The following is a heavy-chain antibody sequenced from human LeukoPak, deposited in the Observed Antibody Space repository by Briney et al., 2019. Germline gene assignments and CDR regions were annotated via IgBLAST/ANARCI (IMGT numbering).Heavy chain of an antibody. Sequence: SETLSLTCAVSGGSISSGGYSWSWIRQPPGKGLEWIGYIYHSGSTYYNPSLKSRVTISVDRSKNQFSLKLSSVTAADTAVYYCARGVGASGKNAFDIWGQGTMVTVSS. J-gene: IGHJ3*02. CDR1: GGSISSGGYS. D-gene: IGHD1-26*01. CDR3: ARGVGASGKNAFDI. V-gene: IGHV4-30-2*01. CDR2: IYHSGST.